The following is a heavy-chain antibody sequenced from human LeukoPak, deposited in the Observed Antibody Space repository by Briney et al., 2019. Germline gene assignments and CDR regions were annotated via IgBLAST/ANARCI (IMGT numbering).Heavy chain of an antibody. CDR1: GFTFSTYS. CDR3: ARRYCSSTSCLLDY. Sequence: GGSLRLSCAASGFTFSTYSMNWVRQAPGKGLEWVSTISGSSRYIYFADSVRGRFTISRDNAKNSLYLQMNSLRAEDTAVYYCARRYCSSTSCLLDYWGQGTLVTVSS. V-gene: IGHV3-21*01. J-gene: IGHJ4*02. CDR2: ISGSSRYI. D-gene: IGHD2-2*01.